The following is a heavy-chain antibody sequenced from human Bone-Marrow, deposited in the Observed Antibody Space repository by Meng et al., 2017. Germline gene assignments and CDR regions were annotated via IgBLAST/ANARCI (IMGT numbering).Heavy chain of an antibody. D-gene: IGHD3-22*01. CDR2: INPNSGGT. J-gene: IGHJ4*02. CDR3: ARVGAYYYDSSGYHGGY. V-gene: IGHV1-2*06. Sequence: ASVKDSCKASGDTFTGYYMHWVRQAPGQGLEWMGRINPNSGGTNYAQKSQGRVTMTRDTSISTAYMELSRLRSDDTAVDYCARVGAYYYDSSGYHGGYWGQGTLVTVSS. CDR1: GDTFTGYY.